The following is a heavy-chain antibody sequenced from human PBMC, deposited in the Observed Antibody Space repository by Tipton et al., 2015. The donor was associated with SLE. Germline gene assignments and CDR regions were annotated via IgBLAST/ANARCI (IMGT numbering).Heavy chain of an antibody. J-gene: IGHJ3*02. CDR2: INHGGST. CDR3: AREDYGGKGDAFDI. D-gene: IGHD4-23*01. Sequence: LRLSCAVYGGSFSGYYWSWIRQPPGKGLEWIGEINHGGSTNYNPSLKSRVTISVDTSKNQFSLKLSSVTAADTAVYYCAREDYGGKGDAFDIWGQGTMVTVSS. CDR1: GGSFSGYY. V-gene: IGHV4-34*01.